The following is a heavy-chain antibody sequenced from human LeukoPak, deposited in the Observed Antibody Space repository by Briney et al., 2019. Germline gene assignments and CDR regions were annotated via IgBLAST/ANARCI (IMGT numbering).Heavy chain of an antibody. Sequence: ASVTVSFMASGYTFTNYALNWVRQAPGQGLEWMGCIHTNTQNPTYLQGFSGRSVFSLHTSVNEAYLQINRLTTDDTAFFFLARGRSGGYDYNWLDPWGQGTLVTVSS. CDR1: GYTFTNYA. J-gene: IGHJ5*02. V-gene: IGHV7-4-1*02. D-gene: IGHD5-12*01. CDR2: IHTNTQNP. CDR3: ARGRSGGYDYNWLDP.